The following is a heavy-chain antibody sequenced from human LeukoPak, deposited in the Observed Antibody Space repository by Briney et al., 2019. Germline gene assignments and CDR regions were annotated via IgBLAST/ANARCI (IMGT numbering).Heavy chain of an antibody. Sequence: SETLSLTCAVYGGSFSGYYWSWIRQPPGKGLEWIGYIYYSGSTNHNPSLKSRVTISVDASKNQFSLKLSSVTAADTAVYYCARATITSRYYFDYWGQGTLVTVSS. J-gene: IGHJ4*02. CDR2: IYYSGST. CDR3: ARATITSRYYFDY. V-gene: IGHV4-34*11. D-gene: IGHD5-24*01. CDR1: GGSFSGYY.